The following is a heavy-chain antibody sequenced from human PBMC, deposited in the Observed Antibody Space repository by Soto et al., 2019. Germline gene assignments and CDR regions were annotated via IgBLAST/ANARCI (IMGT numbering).Heavy chain of an antibody. J-gene: IGHJ4*02. CDR1: GGSISSSSYY. CDR2: IYYSGST. V-gene: IGHV4-39*01. CDR3: ASPRGVTIFGVAQGWGPFDY. Sequence: SETLSLTCTVSGGSISSSSYYWGWIRQPPGKGLEWIGSIYYSGSTYYNPSLKSRVTISVDTSKNQFSLKLSSVTAADTAVYYCASPRGVTIFGVAQGWGPFDYWGQGTLVTVSS. D-gene: IGHD3-3*01.